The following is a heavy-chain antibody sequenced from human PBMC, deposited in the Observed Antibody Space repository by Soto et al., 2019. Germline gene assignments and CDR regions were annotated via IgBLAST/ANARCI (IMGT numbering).Heavy chain of an antibody. D-gene: IGHD6-13*01. CDR1: GYTFTGYN. Sequence: ASVKVSCKASGYTFTGYNMHWVRQAPGQGLEWMGWINPNSGGANYAQKFQGRVTMTRDTSISTAYMELSRLRSDDTAVYYCAGDSSSWHDAFDIWGQGTMVTVS. CDR2: INPNSGGA. J-gene: IGHJ3*02. V-gene: IGHV1-2*02. CDR3: AGDSSSWHDAFDI.